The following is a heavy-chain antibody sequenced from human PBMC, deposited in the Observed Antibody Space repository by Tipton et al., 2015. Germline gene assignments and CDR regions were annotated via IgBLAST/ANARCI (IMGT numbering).Heavy chain of an antibody. V-gene: IGHV3-23*01. CDR3: AIDSPGRYPFDF. CDR1: GFSFTNHA. D-gene: IGHD3-10*01. J-gene: IGHJ4*02. CDR2: ISNSGDTT. Sequence: GSLRLSCSASGFSFTNHAISWVRQAPGKGLEWVSSISNSGDTTFFADSVKGRFTISRDNFKNMVYLQMNSVRVEDTALYYCAIDSPGRYPFDFWGQGTLVTVSS.